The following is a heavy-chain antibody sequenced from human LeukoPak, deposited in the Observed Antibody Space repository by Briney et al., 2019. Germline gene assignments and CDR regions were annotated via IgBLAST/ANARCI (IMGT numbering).Heavy chain of an antibody. Sequence: SETLSLTCTVSGDSISSSSSYWGWIRQPPGKGLEYIGSIHYSGSTDYNPSLKSRVTISVDTSKNQFSLKLSSVTAADTAVYYCARLGMFKLKRGYYYALDVCGQGTTVTVSS. CDR3: ARLGMFKLKRGYYYALDV. J-gene: IGHJ6*02. CDR1: GDSISSSSSY. CDR2: IHYSGST. V-gene: IGHV4-39*01. D-gene: IGHD3-10*02.